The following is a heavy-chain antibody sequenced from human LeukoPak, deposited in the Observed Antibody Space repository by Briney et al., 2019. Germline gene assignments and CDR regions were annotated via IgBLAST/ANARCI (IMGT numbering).Heavy chain of an antibody. Sequence: SETLSLTCTVSGGSISSSTYYWGWIRQPPGKGLEWIGSIYYSGSTYYNAPLKSRVTISADTSENQFSLKLSSVTAADTAVYYCARPLSGSSSWHGDAFDIWGQGTMVTVSS. V-gene: IGHV4-39*01. J-gene: IGHJ3*02. CDR3: ARPLSGSSSWHGDAFDI. D-gene: IGHD6-13*01. CDR2: IYYSGST. CDR1: GGSISSSTYY.